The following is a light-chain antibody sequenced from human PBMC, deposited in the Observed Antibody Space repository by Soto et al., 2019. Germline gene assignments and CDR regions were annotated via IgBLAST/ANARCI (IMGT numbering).Light chain of an antibody. V-gene: IGKV1-39*01. CDR2: AAT. CDR3: QQSHSPPWT. CDR1: QSIGNY. Sequence: DIQMTQSPSTLSASVGDRVTITCRASQSIGNYLNWYQHKPGKAPNVLIFAATTLQRGVPSRFSGSGSGTDFTLTITGLQPDDFAIYYCQQSHSPPWTFGQGTKV. J-gene: IGKJ1*01.